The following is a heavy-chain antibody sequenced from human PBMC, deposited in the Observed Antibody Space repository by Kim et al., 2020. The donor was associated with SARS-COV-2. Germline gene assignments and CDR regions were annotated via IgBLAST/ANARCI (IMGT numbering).Heavy chain of an antibody. V-gene: IGHV3-23*01. Sequence: YYADSVKGRFTISRDNSKNTLYLQMNSLRAEDTALYYCARIVGATKDLDYWGQGTLVTVSS. D-gene: IGHD1-26*01. CDR3: ARIVGATKDLDY. J-gene: IGHJ4*02.